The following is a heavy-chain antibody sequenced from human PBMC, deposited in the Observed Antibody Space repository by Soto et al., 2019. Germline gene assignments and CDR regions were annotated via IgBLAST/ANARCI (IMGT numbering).Heavy chain of an antibody. CDR3: ARALDSSGYYWYY. D-gene: IGHD3-22*01. Sequence: SETLSLTCTVSGGSISSYYWSWIRQPPGKGLEWIGYIYYSGSTNYNPSLKSRVTISVDTSKNQFSLKLSSVTAADTAVYYCARALDSSGYYWYYWGQGTLVTVSS. V-gene: IGHV4-59*01. CDR2: IYYSGST. J-gene: IGHJ4*02. CDR1: GGSISSYY.